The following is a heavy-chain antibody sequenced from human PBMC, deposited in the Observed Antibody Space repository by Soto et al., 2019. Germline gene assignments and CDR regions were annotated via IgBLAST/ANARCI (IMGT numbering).Heavy chain of an antibody. CDR3: ARREIQGPIDY. D-gene: IGHD1-26*01. V-gene: IGHV1-8*02. CDR1: GYTFTSYY. Sequence: ASVKVSCEASGYTFTSYYMHWVRQATGQGLEWMGWMNPNSGNTGYAQKFQGRVTMTRNTSISTAYMELSSLGSEDTAVYYCARREIQGPIDYWGQGTLVTVSS. CDR2: MNPNSGNT. J-gene: IGHJ4*02.